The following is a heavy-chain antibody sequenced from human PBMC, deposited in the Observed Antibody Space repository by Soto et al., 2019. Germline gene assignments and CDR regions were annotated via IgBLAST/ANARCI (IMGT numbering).Heavy chain of an antibody. CDR3: AKDVNSGGRSTLGSLGFDT. D-gene: IGHD1-1*01. CDR2: INPKTGAT. J-gene: IGHJ3*02. V-gene: IGHV1-2*02. CDR1: GYTFIDYY. Sequence: ASVKVSCKASGYTFIDYYIHWVRQAPGQGLEWMGWINPKTGATSYAQNFRGRVTMTRDASISTAFMDLSRLTSDDTAVYYCAKDVNSGGRSTLGSLGFDTWGLGTMVTVSS.